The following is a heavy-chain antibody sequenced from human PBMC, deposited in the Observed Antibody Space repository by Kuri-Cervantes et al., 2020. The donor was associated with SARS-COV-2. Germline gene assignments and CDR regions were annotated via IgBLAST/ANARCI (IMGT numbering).Heavy chain of an antibody. D-gene: IGHD2-2*01. Sequence: SETLSLTCTVSGGSISGSSYYWGWIRRPPGKGLEWIGTFYYGGSTSYNPSLKSRVTISVDTSKNQFSLKLSSVTAADTAVYYCARDGGYCSSTSCYFWGEGNWFDPWGQGTLVTVSS. J-gene: IGHJ5*02. V-gene: IGHV4-39*07. CDR2: FYYGGST. CDR1: GGSISGSSYY. CDR3: ARDGGYCSSTSCYFWGEGNWFDP.